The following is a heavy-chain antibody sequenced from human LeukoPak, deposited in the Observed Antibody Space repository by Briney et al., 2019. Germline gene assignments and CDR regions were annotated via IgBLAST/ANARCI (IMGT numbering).Heavy chain of an antibody. Sequence: SDTLTLTCAVSGYSISSGYYWGWLRHPPGKGLDCTASMYHSGRTYYNPSLKSRVTISVDTSKNQFSLRLSSETAAHTAVYYCAKQGPTVVTHFDTWGQGTLVTVSS. CDR1: GYSISSGYY. V-gene: IGHV4-38-2*01. D-gene: IGHD4-23*01. CDR3: AKQGPTVVTHFDT. CDR2: MYHSGRT. J-gene: IGHJ4*02.